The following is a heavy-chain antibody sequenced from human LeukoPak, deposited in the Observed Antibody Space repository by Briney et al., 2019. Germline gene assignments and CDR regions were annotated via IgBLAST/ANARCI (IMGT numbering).Heavy chain of an antibody. Sequence: MASETLSLTCTVAGGSISSYYWTWIRQPAGKGLEWIGRIYSSGITDYNPSLKSRVTMSLDTSKNQISLELTSVTAADTAVYYCSRGLVYSSGYDYGSDVWGQGTTVTVSS. J-gene: IGHJ6*02. D-gene: IGHD6-19*01. CDR1: GGSISSYY. CDR3: SRGLVYSSGYDYGSDV. CDR2: IYSSGIT. V-gene: IGHV4-4*07.